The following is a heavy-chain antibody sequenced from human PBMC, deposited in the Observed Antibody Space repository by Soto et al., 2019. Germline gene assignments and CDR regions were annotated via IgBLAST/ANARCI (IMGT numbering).Heavy chain of an antibody. V-gene: IGHV4-31*03. CDR1: GGSITSGGYF. CDR3: ARGRLGQLSLTSSFDY. D-gene: IGHD3-16*02. J-gene: IGHJ4*02. CDR2: IYHSGST. Sequence: QVQLQESGPGLVKPSQTLSLTCTVSGGSITSGGYFWSWIRQHPGKGLEWIGYIYHSGSTFYNPYLQSRVALSVDTSKSQFSLKLNSVTAADTAVYYCARGRLGQLSLTSSFDYWGQGTLVTVSS.